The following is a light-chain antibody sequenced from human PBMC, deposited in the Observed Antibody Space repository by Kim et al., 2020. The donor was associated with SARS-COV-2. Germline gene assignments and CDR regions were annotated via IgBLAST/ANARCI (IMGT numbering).Light chain of an antibody. CDR1: SSNIGSNS. CDR2: RSN. Sequence: GRGVTISCSGSSSNIGSNSVYWYQQLPGTAPKLLIYRSNQRPSGVPDRFSGSKSGTSASLAISGLRSEDEADYYCAAWDDSLSGWVFGGGTQLTVL. J-gene: IGLJ3*02. CDR3: AAWDDSLSGWV. V-gene: IGLV1-47*01.